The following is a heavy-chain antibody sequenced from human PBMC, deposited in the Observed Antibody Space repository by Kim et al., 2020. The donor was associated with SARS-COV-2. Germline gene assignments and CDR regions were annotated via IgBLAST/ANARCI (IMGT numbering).Heavy chain of an antibody. CDR2: ISSSSSYT. CDR1: GFTFSDYY. Sequence: GGSLRLSCAASGFTFSDYYMSWIRQAPGKGLEWVSYISSSSSYTNYADSVKGRFTISRDNAKNSLYLQMNSLRAEDTAVYYCARGDYGSGSYFWFDPWGQGTLVTVSS. V-gene: IGHV3-11*06. D-gene: IGHD3-10*01. CDR3: ARGDYGSGSYFWFDP. J-gene: IGHJ5*02.